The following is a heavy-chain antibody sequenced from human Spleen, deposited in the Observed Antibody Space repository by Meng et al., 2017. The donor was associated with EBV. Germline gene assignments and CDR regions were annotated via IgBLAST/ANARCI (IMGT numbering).Heavy chain of an antibody. V-gene: IGHV4-30-4*01. Sequence: QVQLPESGPGLVKSPQTLSLTCAVSGGSISSGDYYWSWIRQPPGKGLEWMGNIYYTGSTYYNPSLKSRLSILVDTSKNHFSVRLSSVTAADTAVYFCARGPDYYVSSGAGAFDFWGLGTLVTVSS. CDR1: GGSISSGDYY. CDR2: IYYTGST. D-gene: IGHD3-22*01. J-gene: IGHJ4*02. CDR3: ARGPDYYVSSGAGAFDF.